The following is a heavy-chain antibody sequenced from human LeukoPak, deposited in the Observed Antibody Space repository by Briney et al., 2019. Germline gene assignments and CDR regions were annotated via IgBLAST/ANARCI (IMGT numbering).Heavy chain of an antibody. CDR2: ISSSSSYI. Sequence: GGSLRLSCAASGFTFINYAMNWVRQAPGKGLEWVSSISSSSSYIYYADSVKGRFTISRDNAKNSLYLQMNSLRAEDTAVYYCASAPAGYCSGGSCYSGYSYYYYGMDVWGQGTTVTVSS. J-gene: IGHJ6*02. CDR1: GFTFINYA. D-gene: IGHD2-15*01. V-gene: IGHV3-21*01. CDR3: ASAPAGYCSGGSCYSGYSYYYYGMDV.